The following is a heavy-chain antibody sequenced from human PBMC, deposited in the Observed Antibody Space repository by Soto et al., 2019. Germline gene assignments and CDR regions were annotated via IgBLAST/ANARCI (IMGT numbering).Heavy chain of an antibody. V-gene: IGHV4-34*01. D-gene: IGHD1-26*01. CDR1: GRSLSDYH. CDR2: TDHRGDT. J-gene: IGHJ4*02. CDR3: AREAGALDH. Sequence: SETLSLTCDVFGRSLSDYHWTWIRQSPGKGLEWIGETDHRGDTNYNPSLKSRLTVSVDTSKKQFSLKLRSVTAADTAIYYCAREAGALDHWGQGTLVTVSS.